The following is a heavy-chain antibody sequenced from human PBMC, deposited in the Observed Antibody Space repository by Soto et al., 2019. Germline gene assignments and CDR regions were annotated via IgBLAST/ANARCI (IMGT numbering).Heavy chain of an antibody. J-gene: IGHJ4*02. D-gene: IGHD1-26*01. Sequence: GGSLRLSCAASGFTFSSYGMHWVRQAPGKGLEWVAVISYDGSNKYYADSVKGRFTISRDNSKNTLYLQMNSLRAEDTAVYYCAKAHRSYYVFDYWGQGTLVTVSS. V-gene: IGHV3-30*18. CDR3: AKAHRSYYVFDY. CDR2: ISYDGSNK. CDR1: GFTFSSYG.